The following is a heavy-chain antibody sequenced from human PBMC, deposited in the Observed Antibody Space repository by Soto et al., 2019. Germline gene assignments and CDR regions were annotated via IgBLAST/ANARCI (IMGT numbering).Heavy chain of an antibody. CDR2: VYKIGST. CDR1: GDSITNTTYY. Sequence: SETLSLTCSVSGDSITNTTYYWDWIRQPPGKGLEWLGSVYKIGSTYYNPSLKSRVTVSVDTAKNQFSLELDSVTAADTAVYYCASQRDGYSIDYWGQGSLVTVSS. V-gene: IGHV4-39*01. D-gene: IGHD4-4*01. CDR3: ASQRDGYSIDY. J-gene: IGHJ4*02.